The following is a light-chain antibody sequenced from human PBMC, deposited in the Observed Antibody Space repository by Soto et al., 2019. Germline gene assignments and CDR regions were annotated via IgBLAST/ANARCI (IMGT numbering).Light chain of an antibody. CDR3: SSFTTRDTHVI. J-gene: IGLJ2*01. CDR1: SIDFDYNY. V-gene: IGLV2-14*03. Sequence: QSALTQPASVSGSPGQSITISCTGSSIDFDYNYVSWYQQHPGKPPKLMIYDVSHRLSGVSNRFSGSKSANTASLIISGLQAGDEADYYCSSFTTRDTHVIFGGGTKLTVL. CDR2: DVS.